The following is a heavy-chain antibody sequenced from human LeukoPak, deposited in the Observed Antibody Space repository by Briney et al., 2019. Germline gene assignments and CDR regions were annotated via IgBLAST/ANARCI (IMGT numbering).Heavy chain of an antibody. CDR1: GGSISSSSYY. CDR3: ARDMITFGGVIT. CDR2: IYYSGST. J-gene: IGHJ5*02. Sequence: SETLSLTCTVSGGSISSSSYYWGWIRQPPGKGLEWIGSIYYSGSTYYNPSLKSRVTISVDTSKNQFSLKLSSVTAADTAVYYCARDMITFGGVITWGQGTLVTVSS. V-gene: IGHV4-39*07. D-gene: IGHD3-16*02.